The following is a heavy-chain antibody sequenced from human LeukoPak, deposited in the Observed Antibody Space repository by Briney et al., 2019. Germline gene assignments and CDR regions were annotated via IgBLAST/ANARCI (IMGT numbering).Heavy chain of an antibody. J-gene: IGHJ4*02. CDR2: IYYSGST. CDR3: ARGGRLYCSGGSCYYFDY. Sequence: SETLSLTCTVSGGSISSYYWSWIRQPPGKGLEWIGYIYYSGSTNYNPSFKSRVTISVDTSKNQFSLKLSSVTAADTAVYYCARGGRLYCSGGSCYYFDYWGQGILVTVSS. D-gene: IGHD2-15*01. V-gene: IGHV4-59*01. CDR1: GGSISSYY.